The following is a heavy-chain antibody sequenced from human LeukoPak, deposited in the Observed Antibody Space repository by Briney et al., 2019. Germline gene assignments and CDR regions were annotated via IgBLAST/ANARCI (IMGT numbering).Heavy chain of an antibody. V-gene: IGHV3-23*01. D-gene: IGHD3-22*01. CDR3: AKGSSYYDSSGHYAFDI. CDR2: ISGSGGST. J-gene: IGHJ3*02. Sequence: PGGSLRLSCAASGFTFSSYAMSWVCQAPGKGLEWVSAISGSGGSTYYADSVKGRLTISRDNSKNTLYLQMNSLRAEDTAVYYCAKGSSYYDSSGHYAFDIWGQGTMVTVSS. CDR1: GFTFSSYA.